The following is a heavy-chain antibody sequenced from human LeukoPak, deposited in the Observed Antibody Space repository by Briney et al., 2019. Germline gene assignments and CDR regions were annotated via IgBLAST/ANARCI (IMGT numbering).Heavy chain of an antibody. J-gene: IGHJ3*01. CDR2: IRNDGST. Sequence: PGGSLRLSCAASGFTVSTNYMSWVRQAPGKGLEWVSVIRNDGSTYYADSVKGRFSVSRDSSRNTLYLQMNSLRPDDTAMYYCARGGAFDVWGQGTMVTVSS. CDR1: GFTVSTNY. V-gene: IGHV3-53*01. CDR3: ARGGAFDV.